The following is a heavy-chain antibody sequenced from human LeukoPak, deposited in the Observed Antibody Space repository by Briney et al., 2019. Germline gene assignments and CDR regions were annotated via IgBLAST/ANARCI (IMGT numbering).Heavy chain of an antibody. Sequence: PSETLSLTCTVSRGSISTYYWSWIWQPAGKGLEWIGRIYTGGSTNYNPSLKSRVTMSLDTSKNQFSLKLNSVTAADTAVYYCAGEGHYYDDTGYYYGGEDYWGQGTLVTVSS. J-gene: IGHJ4*02. D-gene: IGHD3-22*01. CDR1: RGSISTYY. CDR2: IYTGGST. V-gene: IGHV4-4*07. CDR3: AGEGHYYDDTGYYYGGEDY.